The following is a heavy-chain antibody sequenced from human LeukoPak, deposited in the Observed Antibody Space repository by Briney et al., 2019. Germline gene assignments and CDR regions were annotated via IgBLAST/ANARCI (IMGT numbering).Heavy chain of an antibody. CDR1: GDSISSYF. CDR2: VHDSGST. V-gene: IGHV4-59*01. Sequence: SETLSLTCTVSGDSISSYFWTWIRQSPGKGLEWIGYVHDSGSTNYNPSLESRVTISADTSKNQFSLKLTSVTAADMAVYYCARDHIRRGCGTNICYPMDVWGKGTTVTVSS. J-gene: IGHJ6*04. D-gene: IGHD2-2*01. CDR3: ARDHIRRGCGTNICYPMDV.